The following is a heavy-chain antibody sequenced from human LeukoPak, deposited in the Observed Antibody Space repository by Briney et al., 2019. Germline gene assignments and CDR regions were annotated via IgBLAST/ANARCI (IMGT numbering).Heavy chain of an antibody. CDR3: ARDYCSGGSCYSNYYYYYMDV. Sequence: GRSLRLSCAASGFTFSSYAMHWVRQAPGKGLEWVAVISYDGSNKYYADSVKGRFTISRDNSKNTLYLQMNSLRAEDTAVYYCARDYCSGGSCYSNYYYYYMDVWGKGTTVTVSS. CDR1: GFTFSSYA. D-gene: IGHD2-15*01. J-gene: IGHJ6*03. V-gene: IGHV3-30-3*01. CDR2: ISYDGSNK.